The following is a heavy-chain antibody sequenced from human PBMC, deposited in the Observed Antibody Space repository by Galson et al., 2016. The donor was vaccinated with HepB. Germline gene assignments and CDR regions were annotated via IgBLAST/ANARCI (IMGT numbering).Heavy chain of an antibody. J-gene: IGHJ4*02. Sequence: TLSLTCTVSGDSISSGGYYWSWIRQHPGKGLEWIGYIYYSGSTYYNPSLKSRVTISIDTSKNQFSLKLSSVTAADTAVYYCARATYTFYFDSWGQGTLVAVSA. V-gene: IGHV4-31*03. D-gene: IGHD5-24*01. CDR2: IYYSGST. CDR1: GDSISSGGYY. CDR3: ARATYTFYFDS.